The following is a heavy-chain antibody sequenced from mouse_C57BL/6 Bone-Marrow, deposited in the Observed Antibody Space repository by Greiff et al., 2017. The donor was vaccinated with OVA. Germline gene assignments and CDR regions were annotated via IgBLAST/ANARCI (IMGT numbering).Heavy chain of an antibody. CDR2: IHPNSGST. Sequence: QVQLQQPGAELVKPGASVKLSCNASGYTFTSYWMHWVKQRPGQGLEWIGMIHPNSGSTNYNEKFKSKATLTVDKSSSTAYMQLSSLTSEDSAVYYCARVNTVVGNYWGQGTTLTVSS. CDR1: GYTFTSYW. J-gene: IGHJ2*01. D-gene: IGHD1-1*01. CDR3: ARVNTVVGNY. V-gene: IGHV1-64*01.